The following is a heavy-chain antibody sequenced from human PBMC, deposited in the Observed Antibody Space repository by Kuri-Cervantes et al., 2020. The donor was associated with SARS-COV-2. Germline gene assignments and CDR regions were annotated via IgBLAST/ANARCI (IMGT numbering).Heavy chain of an antibody. J-gene: IGHJ6*03. V-gene: IGHV3-21*06. CDR1: GFTFSSYA. Sequence: GESLKISCAASGFTFSSYAMSWVRQAPGKGLEWVSAISGSGSYIYYADSLKGRFTISRDTAKNSLSPYMNSLRGEDTAVYYCARVAGEGPIYYYYMDVWGEGTTVTVSS. CDR3: ARVAGEGPIYYYYMDV. CDR2: ISGSGSYI.